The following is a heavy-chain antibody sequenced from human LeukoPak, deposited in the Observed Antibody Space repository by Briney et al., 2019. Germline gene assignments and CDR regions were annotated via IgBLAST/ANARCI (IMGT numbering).Heavy chain of an antibody. CDR2: IWYDGSNK. CDR3: AKDSPYGGSFYYIDY. Sequence: GGSLRLSCAASGFTFSSYGMHWVRQAPGKGLEWVAVIWYDGSNKYYADSVKGRFTISRDNFKNTLYLQMNSLRAEDTAVYYCAKDSPYGGSFYYIDYWGQGTLVTVSS. J-gene: IGHJ4*02. V-gene: IGHV3-33*06. D-gene: IGHD2/OR15-2a*01. CDR1: GFTFSSYG.